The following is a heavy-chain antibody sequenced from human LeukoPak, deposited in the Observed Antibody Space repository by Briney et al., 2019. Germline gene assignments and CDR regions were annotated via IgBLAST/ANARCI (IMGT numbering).Heavy chain of an antibody. V-gene: IGHV3-74*01. Sequence: PGGSLRLSCAASGFTFNFYWMHWVRQVPGKGLVWVSRINSDGSRTNYVDSAKGRFTISRDSSKNTLYLQMNSLRAEDTAVYYCATPVPHGSDPSLYYYYMDVWGKGTTVTISS. D-gene: IGHD3-10*01. CDR2: INSDGSRT. CDR3: ATPVPHGSDPSLYYYYMDV. J-gene: IGHJ6*03. CDR1: GFTFNFYW.